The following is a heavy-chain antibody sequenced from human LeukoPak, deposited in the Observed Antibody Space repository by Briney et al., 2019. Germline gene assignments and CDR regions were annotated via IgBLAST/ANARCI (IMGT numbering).Heavy chain of an antibody. V-gene: IGHV4-59*01. CDR3: ARDCSGGSCYGAFDI. D-gene: IGHD2-15*01. CDR1: GGSISSNY. Sequence: VKPSETLSLTCTVSGGSISSNYWSWIRQPPGKGLEWIGYIYNNGRTNYNPSLKSRVTISVDTSKNQFSLKLRSVTAADTAVYYCARDCSGGSCYGAFDIWGQGTMVTVSS. CDR2: IYNNGRT. J-gene: IGHJ3*02.